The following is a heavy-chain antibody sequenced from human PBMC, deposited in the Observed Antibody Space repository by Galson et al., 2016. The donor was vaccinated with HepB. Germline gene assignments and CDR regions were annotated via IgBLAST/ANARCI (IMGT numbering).Heavy chain of an antibody. CDR2: ISRTGTIK. D-gene: IGHD3-10*01. CDR1: GPTFSTFE. V-gene: IGHV3-48*03. Sequence: SLRLSCAASGPTFSTFEMNWVRQAPGRGLEWLSYISRTGTIKYYADSVKGRFAISRDNAKNSLYLQMNSLRAEDTAVYYCTRDAFEGVITVPYYYYGMDVWGQGTTVTVSS. J-gene: IGHJ6*02. CDR3: TRDAFEGVITVPYYYYGMDV.